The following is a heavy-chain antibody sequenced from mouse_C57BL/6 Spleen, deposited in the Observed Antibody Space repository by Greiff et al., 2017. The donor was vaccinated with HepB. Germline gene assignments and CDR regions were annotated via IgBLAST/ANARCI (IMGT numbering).Heavy chain of an antibody. V-gene: IGHV1-82*01. CDR1: GYAFSSSW. CDR3: ARRDFAY. J-gene: IGHJ3*01. CDR2: IYPGDGDT. Sequence: QVQLKESGPELVKPGASVKISCKASGYAFSSSWMNWVKQRPGTGLEWIGRIYPGDGDTNYNGKFKGKATLTADKSSSTAYMQLSSLPSEDSAVYFGARRDFAYWGQGTLVTVAA.